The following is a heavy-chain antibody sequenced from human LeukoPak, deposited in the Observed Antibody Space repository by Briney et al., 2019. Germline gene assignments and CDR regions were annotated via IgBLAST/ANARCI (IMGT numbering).Heavy chain of an antibody. CDR1: GGSISSYY. CDR2: IYTSGST. V-gene: IGHV4-4*07. CDR3: ARDYYDSSGYYFIQH. D-gene: IGHD3-22*01. J-gene: IGHJ1*01. Sequence: PSETLSLTCTVSGGSISSYYWSWIRQPAGKGLEWTGRIYTSGSTNYNPSLKSRVTMSVDTSKNQFSLKLSSVTAADTAVYYCARDYYDSSGYYFIQHWGQGTLVTVSS.